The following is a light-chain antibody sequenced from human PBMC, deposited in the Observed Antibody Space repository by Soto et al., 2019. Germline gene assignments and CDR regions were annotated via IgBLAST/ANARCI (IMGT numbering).Light chain of an antibody. V-gene: IGKV1-39*01. J-gene: IGKJ1*01. CDR2: AAS. CDR1: QSIGIS. Sequence: DIQMTQSPSSLSASVGDGVTITCRASQSIGISLNWYQQRPGKAPKLLVFAASSLQSGVPSRFSGSESGTDLTLTLSRLPPEDFETYHCQQSYSSPTCTFGQGTKVDIK. CDR3: QQSYSSPTCT.